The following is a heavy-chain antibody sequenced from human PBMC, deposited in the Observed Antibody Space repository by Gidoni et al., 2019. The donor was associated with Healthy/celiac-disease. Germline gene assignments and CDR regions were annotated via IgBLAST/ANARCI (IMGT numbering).Heavy chain of an antibody. Sequence: EVQLLESGGGLVQPGWSLRLSCAASGFTFSSYAMSWVRQAPGKGLEWVSAISGSGGSTYYADSVKGRFTISRDNSKNTLYLQMNSLRAEDTAVYYCAKDIWGIVPAATYFDYWGQGTLVTVSS. D-gene: IGHD2-2*01. CDR3: AKDIWGIVPAATYFDY. J-gene: IGHJ4*02. CDR2: ISGSGGST. V-gene: IGHV3-23*01. CDR1: GFTFSSYA.